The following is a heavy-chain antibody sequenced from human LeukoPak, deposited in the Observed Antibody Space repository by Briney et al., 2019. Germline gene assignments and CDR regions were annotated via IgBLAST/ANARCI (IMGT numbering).Heavy chain of an antibody. Sequence: APVTVSCKASGYTFNHHGISWVRQAPGQGLEWLGWISCYNGDTKYGQKFQGRVTMSKDTSTTTAYMELTGLTSDDTAVYYCMRDPTNTSGRYAYFDFWGQGTLVTVSS. CDR2: ISCYNGDT. D-gene: IGHD1-26*01. V-gene: IGHV1-18*01. J-gene: IGHJ4*02. CDR3: MRDPTNTSGRYAYFDF. CDR1: GYTFNHHG.